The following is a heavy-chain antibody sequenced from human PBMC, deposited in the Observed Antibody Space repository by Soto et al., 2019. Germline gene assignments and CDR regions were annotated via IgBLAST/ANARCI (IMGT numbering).Heavy chain of an antibody. CDR1: GFTFSSYG. J-gene: IGHJ6*02. V-gene: IGHV3-30*18. Sequence: GGSLRLSCAASGFTFSSYGMHWVRQAPGKGLEWVAVISYDGSNKYYADSVKGRFTISRDNSKNTLYLQMNSLRAEDTAVYYCAKDRVKIYYGSVDVWGQGTTVTVSS. CDR2: ISYDGSNK. CDR3: AKDRVKIYYGSVDV. D-gene: IGHD3-10*01.